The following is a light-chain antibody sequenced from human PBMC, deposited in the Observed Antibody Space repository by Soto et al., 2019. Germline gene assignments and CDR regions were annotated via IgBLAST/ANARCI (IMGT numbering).Light chain of an antibody. Sequence: QSVLTQPPSASGAPGQGVTFSCIGSSPNLGTNPVNWLQQLPGTAPKLLSYGNDQRPSGVPDRFSGSKSGTSASLAISGLQSEDEAEYHCAAWDTSLNGWVFGGGTKVTVL. CDR3: AAWDTSLNGWV. CDR1: SPNLGTNP. V-gene: IGLV1-44*01. CDR2: GND. J-gene: IGLJ3*02.